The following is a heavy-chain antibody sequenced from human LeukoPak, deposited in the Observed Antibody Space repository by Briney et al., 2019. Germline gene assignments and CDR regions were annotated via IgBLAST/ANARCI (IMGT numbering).Heavy chain of an antibody. D-gene: IGHD3-22*01. CDR3: AARYYYDSSGSHSPY. CDR1: GITFSSYA. J-gene: IGHJ4*02. V-gene: IGHV3-23*01. Sequence: GGSLRLSCAASGITFSSYAMGWVRQAPGKGLEWGSAISVSGSSTDYADPVKGRFTISRDNSKSTLYLQMNSLRAEDKAVYSCAARYYYDSSGSHSPYWGQGTLVTVSS. CDR2: ISVSGSST.